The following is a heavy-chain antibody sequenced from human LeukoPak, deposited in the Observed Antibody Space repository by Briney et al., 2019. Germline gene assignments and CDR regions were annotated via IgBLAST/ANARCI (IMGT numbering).Heavy chain of an antibody. Sequence: GGSLRLSCAASGFTFSDYYMSWIRQAPGKGLEWGSYISSSGSTIYYADSVKGRFTISRDNAKNSLYLQMNSLRAEDTAVYYCARAQQRGYYDSSGYWGQGTLVTVSS. D-gene: IGHD3-22*01. V-gene: IGHV3-11*01. CDR2: ISSSGSTI. J-gene: IGHJ4*02. CDR1: GFTFSDYY. CDR3: ARAQQRGYYDSSGY.